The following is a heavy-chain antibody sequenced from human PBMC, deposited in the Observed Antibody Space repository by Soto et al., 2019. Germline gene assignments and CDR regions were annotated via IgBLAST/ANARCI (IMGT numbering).Heavy chain of an antibody. D-gene: IGHD2-2*01. J-gene: IGHJ4*02. V-gene: IGHV3-23*01. Sequence: PGGSLRLSCAASGFTFSSYAMSWVRQAPGKGLEWVSAISGSGGSTYYADSVKGRFTISRDNSKNTLYLQMNSLRAEDTAVYYCAKLGYCSSTSCYFDYWGQGTLVTVSS. CDR1: GFTFSSYA. CDR3: AKLGYCSSTSCYFDY. CDR2: ISGSGGST.